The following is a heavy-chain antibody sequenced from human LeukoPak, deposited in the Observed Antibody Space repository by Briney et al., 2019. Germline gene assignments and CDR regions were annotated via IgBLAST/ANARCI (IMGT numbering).Heavy chain of an antibody. CDR1: GFTFSGYS. Sequence: PGGSLRLSCAASGFTFSGYSMNWVRQAPGKGLEWVSSISSSSSYIYYADSVKGRFTISRDNAKNSLYLQMNSLRAEDTAVYYCAPPIVVVTATNFDYWGQGTLVTVSS. J-gene: IGHJ4*02. CDR3: APPIVVVTATNFDY. D-gene: IGHD2-21*02. CDR2: ISSSSSYI. V-gene: IGHV3-21*01.